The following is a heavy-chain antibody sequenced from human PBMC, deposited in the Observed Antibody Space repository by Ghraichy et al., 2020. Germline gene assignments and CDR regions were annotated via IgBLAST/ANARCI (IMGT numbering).Heavy chain of an antibody. D-gene: IGHD5-24*01. CDR3: ARGVLGSDGRLW. CDR2: INGDGSST. V-gene: IGHV3-74*01. J-gene: IGHJ4*02. Sequence: GGSLRLSCAASEFTFSNYWMHWVRQAPGKGLVWVSRINGDGSSTSYADSVKGRFTISRDNAKNTLYLQMNSLRVEDTAVYYCARGVLGSDGRLWWGQGTLVTVSS. CDR1: EFTFSNYW.